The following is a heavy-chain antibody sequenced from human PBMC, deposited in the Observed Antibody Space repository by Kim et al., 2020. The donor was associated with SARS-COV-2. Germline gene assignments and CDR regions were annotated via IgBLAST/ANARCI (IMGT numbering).Heavy chain of an antibody. CDR2: GSEK. CDR3: ARGLALAF. J-gene: IGHJ4*02. Sequence: GSEKYYVDSVRGRFTISRDNAKNSLYLQMNSLRAEDTAVYYCARGLALAFWGQGTLVTVSS. V-gene: IGHV3-7*01.